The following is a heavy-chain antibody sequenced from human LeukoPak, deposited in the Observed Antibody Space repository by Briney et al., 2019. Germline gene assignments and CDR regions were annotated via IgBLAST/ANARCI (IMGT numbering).Heavy chain of an antibody. J-gene: IGHJ4*02. Sequence: SETLSLTCAVYGGSFSGYYWSWIRQPPGKGLEWLGEINHSGSTNYNPSLKSRVTISVDTSKNQFSLKLSSVTAADTAVYYCARGRVGATRYFDYWGQGTLVTVSS. CDR2: INHSGST. V-gene: IGHV4-34*01. CDR1: GGSFSGYY. CDR3: ARGRVGATRYFDY. D-gene: IGHD1-26*01.